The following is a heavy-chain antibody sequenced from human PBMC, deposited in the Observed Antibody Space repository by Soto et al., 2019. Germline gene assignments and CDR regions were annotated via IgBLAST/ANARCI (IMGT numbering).Heavy chain of an antibody. CDR2: IKQDGSEK. D-gene: IGHD4-17*01. CDR1: GFTFSSYW. CDR3: ARDNTHRSGDYTFGDAFDI. V-gene: IGHV3-7*01. Sequence: GGSLRLSCAASGFTFSSYWMSWVRQAPGKGLEWVANIKQDGSEKYYVDSVKGRFTISRDNAKNSLYLQMNSLRAEDTAVYYCARDNTHRSGDYTFGDAFDIWGQGTMVTVSS. J-gene: IGHJ3*02.